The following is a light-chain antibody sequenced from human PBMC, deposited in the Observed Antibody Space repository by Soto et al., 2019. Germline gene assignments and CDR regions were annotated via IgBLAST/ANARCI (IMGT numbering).Light chain of an antibody. CDR3: CSFAGSSTYV. CDR2: EGS. J-gene: IGLJ1*01. Sequence: SVLTQPASLCGSPGQSITISCTGTSSDVGSYNLVSWYQHHPGKAPKLMIYEGSKRPSGVSNRFSGSKSGNTASLTISGLQAEDEADYYCCSFAGSSTYVFGTVTKVTVL. V-gene: IGLV2-23*01. CDR1: SSDVGSYNL.